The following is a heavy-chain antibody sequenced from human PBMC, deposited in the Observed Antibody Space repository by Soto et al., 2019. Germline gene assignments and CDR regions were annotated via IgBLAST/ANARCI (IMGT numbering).Heavy chain of an antibody. J-gene: IGHJ6*02. CDR3: ASESAFDFWSGSAPYYGMDV. V-gene: IGHV3-33*01. D-gene: IGHD3-3*01. CDR1: GFTFSSYG. CDR2: IWYDGSNK. Sequence: PGGSLRLSCAASGFTFSSYGMHWVRQAPGKGLEWVAVIWYDGSNKYYADSVKGRFTISRDNSKNTLYLQMNSLRAEDTAVYYCASESAFDFWSGSAPYYGMDVWGQGTKVTVSS.